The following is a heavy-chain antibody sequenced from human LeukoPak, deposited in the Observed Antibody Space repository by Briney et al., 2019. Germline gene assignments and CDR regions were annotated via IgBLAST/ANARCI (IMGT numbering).Heavy chain of an antibody. Sequence: ASVKVSCMAFGYTFGTSSITWVRQAPGQRLEWMGWISPNNGNTHYAQRVQGRVTLTTDTSTSTAYLALRSLRSDDTAIYYCTRVRDSNNWWGPFDVWGQGTTVTVSS. J-gene: IGHJ3*01. D-gene: IGHD6-13*01. CDR1: GYTFGTSS. CDR2: ISPNNGNT. CDR3: TRVRDSNNWWGPFDV. V-gene: IGHV1-18*01.